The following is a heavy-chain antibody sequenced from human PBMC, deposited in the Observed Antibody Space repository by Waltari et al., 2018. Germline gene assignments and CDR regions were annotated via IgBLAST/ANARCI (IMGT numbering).Heavy chain of an antibody. V-gene: IGHV3-74*01. CDR1: GFTLSSSY. D-gene: IGHD3-16*01. J-gene: IGHJ4*02. Sequence: EVRLVESGGGLVQPGGSLRLSCEASGFTLSSSYMHWVRQVPGKGLVWVSRINTDGSSANYADSVKGRFTISRDNGKNTLYLQMNSLRAEDTAVYYCARDGGGNGYIHYWGQGTLVTVSS. CDR3: ARDGGGNGYIHY. CDR2: INTDGSSA.